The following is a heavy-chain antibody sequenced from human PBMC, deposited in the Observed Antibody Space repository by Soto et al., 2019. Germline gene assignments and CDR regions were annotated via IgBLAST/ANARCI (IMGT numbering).Heavy chain of an antibody. CDR2: LYYGGT. J-gene: IGHJ6*03. CDR1: GGSVSNRTHY. D-gene: IGHD3-22*01. Sequence: SETLSLTCEVSGGSVSNRTHYLTWIRQPPGKGLEWIGFLYYGGTNYNPSLKSRLTISLDTSKNQISLNLSSVTAADTAVYYCVTELGLTARPDDKHYHYDLDVWSKVTTVT. CDR3: VTELGLTARPDDKHYHYDLDV. V-gene: IGHV4-61*01.